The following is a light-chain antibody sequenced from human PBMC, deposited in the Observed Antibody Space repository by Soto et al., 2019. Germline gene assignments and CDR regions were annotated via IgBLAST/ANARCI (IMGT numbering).Light chain of an antibody. Sequence: DIQITHSPSSVSASVGDRFTVTCRASQNVSTWLTWYQQTPGKAPNLLIYGASTLQRGAPSRFSGSGSGTEFTLTISSLQPEDFATYYCQQAYSFPLTFGGGTKVDTK. J-gene: IGKJ4*01. CDR1: QNVSTW. V-gene: IGKV1-12*01. CDR2: GAS. CDR3: QQAYSFPLT.